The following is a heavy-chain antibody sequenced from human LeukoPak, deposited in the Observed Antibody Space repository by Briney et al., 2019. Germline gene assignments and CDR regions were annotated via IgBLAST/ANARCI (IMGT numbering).Heavy chain of an antibody. Sequence: PGGSLRLSCAASGFTFSSYSLNWVRQAPGKGLEWVGRIKSKTDGGTTDYAAPVKGRFTISRDDSKNTLYLQMNSLKTEDTAVYYCTTEDSSGYYYYFDYWGQGTLVTVSS. CDR1: GFTFSSYS. CDR2: IKSKTDGGTT. D-gene: IGHD3-22*01. CDR3: TTEDSSGYYYYFDY. V-gene: IGHV3-15*01. J-gene: IGHJ4*02.